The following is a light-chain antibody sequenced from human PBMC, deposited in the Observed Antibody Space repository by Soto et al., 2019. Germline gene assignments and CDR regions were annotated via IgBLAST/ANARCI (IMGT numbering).Light chain of an antibody. CDR2: VAS. V-gene: IGKV3-15*01. CDR3: QQYNNWPT. Sequence: EIVMTQSPATLSVSPGERATLSCRASQSVSSNLAWYQQKPGPAPRLLSYVASTRATGIPVRFSGSGSGTEFTLTISSLKSEDFAVYYCQQYNNWPTFGQGTRLEI. CDR1: QSVSSN. J-gene: IGKJ5*01.